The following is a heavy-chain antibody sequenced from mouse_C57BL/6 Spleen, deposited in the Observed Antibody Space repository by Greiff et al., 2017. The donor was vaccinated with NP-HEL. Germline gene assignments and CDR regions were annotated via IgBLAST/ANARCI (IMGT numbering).Heavy chain of an antibody. CDR1: GYTFTSYW. V-gene: IGHV1-64*01. CDR2: IHPNSGST. CDR3: ARDPIYYGSSWDWYFDV. Sequence: QVQLQQPGAELVKPGASVKLSCKASGYTFTSYWMHWVKQRPGQGLEWIGMIHPNSGSTNYNEKFKSKATLTVDKSSSTAYKQLSSLASEDSAVYYCARDPIYYGSSWDWYFDVWGTGTTATVSS. D-gene: IGHD1-1*01. J-gene: IGHJ1*03.